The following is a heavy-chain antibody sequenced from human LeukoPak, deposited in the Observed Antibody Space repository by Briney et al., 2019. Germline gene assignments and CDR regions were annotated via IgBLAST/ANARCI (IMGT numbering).Heavy chain of an antibody. J-gene: IGHJ4*02. CDR2: ISYDGGNK. D-gene: IGHD6-13*01. CDR1: GFTFRSYG. Sequence: GGSLRLSCAASGFTFRSYGMHWVRQAPGQGLEWLALISYDGGNKFYADSVKGRFTISRDNSMNTLYLQMNSLRAEDTAVYYCATQYSSSWYYLDYWGQGTLVTVSS. V-gene: IGHV3-33*01. CDR3: ATQYSSSWYYLDY.